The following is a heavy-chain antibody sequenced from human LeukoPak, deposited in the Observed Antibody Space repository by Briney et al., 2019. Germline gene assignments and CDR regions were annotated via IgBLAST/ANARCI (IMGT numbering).Heavy chain of an antibody. D-gene: IGHD3-22*01. CDR2: IYPGDSDT. CDR1: GYSFTSYW. J-gene: IGHJ4*02. CDR3: ARGTDYYDSSGYKYYFDY. Sequence: GGSLKISCKGSGYSFTSYWIGWVRQMPGKGLEWMGIIYPGDSDTRYSPSFQGQVTISADKSISTAYLQWSSLKASDTAMYYCARGTDYYDSSGYKYYFDYWGQGTLVTVSS. V-gene: IGHV5-51*01.